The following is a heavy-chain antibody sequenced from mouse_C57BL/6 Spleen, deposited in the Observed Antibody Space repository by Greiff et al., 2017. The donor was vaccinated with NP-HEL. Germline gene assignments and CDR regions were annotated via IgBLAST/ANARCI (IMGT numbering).Heavy chain of an antibody. CDR3: ARDRRNYYGSSLWYFDV. CDR2: ISDGGSYT. Sequence: EVKVEESGGGLVKPGGSLKLSCAASGFTFSSYAMSWVRQTPEKRLEWVATISDGGSYTYYPDNVKGRFTISRDNAKNNLYLQMSHLKSEDTAMYYCARDRRNYYGSSLWYFDVWGTGTTVTVSS. D-gene: IGHD1-1*01. J-gene: IGHJ1*03. V-gene: IGHV5-4*01. CDR1: GFTFSSYA.